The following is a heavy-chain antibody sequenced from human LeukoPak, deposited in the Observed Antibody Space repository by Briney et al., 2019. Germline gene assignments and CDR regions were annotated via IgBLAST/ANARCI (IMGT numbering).Heavy chain of an antibody. CDR1: GYSFTSYW. CDR2: IYPGDSDT. Sequence: GEPLKISCKGAGYSFTSYWIGWVRQMPGKSLEGMGIIYPGDSDTRYSPSFQGQVTISADKSISTAYLQWSSLKASDTAMYYCARPYSSGRIDAFDIWGQGTMVTVSS. V-gene: IGHV5-51*01. CDR3: ARPYSSGRIDAFDI. D-gene: IGHD6-19*01. J-gene: IGHJ3*02.